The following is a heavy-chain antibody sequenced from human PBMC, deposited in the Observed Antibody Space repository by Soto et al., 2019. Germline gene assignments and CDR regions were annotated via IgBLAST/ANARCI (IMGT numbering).Heavy chain of an antibody. J-gene: IGHJ6*03. CDR2: ISAYNGNT. CDR3: ARGMNYDFWSGYYYYYYMDV. Sequence: GASVKVSCKASGYTFTSYGSSWVRQAPGQGLEWMGWISAYNGNTNYAQKLQGRVTMTTDTSTSTAYMELRSLRSDDTAVYYCARGMNYDFWSGYYYYYYMDVWGKGTTVTVSS. D-gene: IGHD3-3*01. V-gene: IGHV1-18*01. CDR1: GYTFTSYG.